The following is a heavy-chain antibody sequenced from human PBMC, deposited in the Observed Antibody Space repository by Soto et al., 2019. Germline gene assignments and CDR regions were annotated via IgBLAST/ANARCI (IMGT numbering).Heavy chain of an antibody. CDR2: VNYRGTA. CDR3: ARLSYCYSDGCIFDS. V-gene: IGHV4-39*01. D-gene: IGHD2-21*01. Sequence: PSVTLSLTCTVSGGSISSYYWAWIRQPPGKGLEWIGSVNYRGTAYYTASLTSRLTMSVDTSKNQFSLSVNSVTAADTAVYYCARLSYCYSDGCIFDSWGQRTLVTVSS. J-gene: IGHJ4*02. CDR1: GGSISSYY.